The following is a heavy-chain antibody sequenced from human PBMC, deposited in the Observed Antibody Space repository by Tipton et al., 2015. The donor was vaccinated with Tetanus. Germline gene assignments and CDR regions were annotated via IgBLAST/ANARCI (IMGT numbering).Heavy chain of an antibody. CDR1: GGSFSGFY. Sequence: GLVKPSETLSLTCGVSGGSFSGFYWSWIRQPPGKGLEWIGEINHRGGTSYNPSLKSRVTISVDTSKNQFSLKLNSVTAADTAVYYCAREGAPRAFDIWGQGTMVTVSS. J-gene: IGHJ3*02. CDR2: INHRGGT. V-gene: IGHV4-34*09. CDR3: AREGAPRAFDI.